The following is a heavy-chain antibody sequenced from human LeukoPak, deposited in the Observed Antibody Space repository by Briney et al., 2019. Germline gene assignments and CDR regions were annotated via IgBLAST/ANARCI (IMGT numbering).Heavy chain of an antibody. J-gene: IGHJ4*02. CDR2: INPNSGGT. CDR3: ARVRYYGSGSYYVPDY. V-gene: IGHV1-2*02. D-gene: IGHD3-10*01. CDR1: GYTFTGYY. Sequence: RASVKVSCKASGYTFTGYYMHWVRQAPGQGLEWMGWINPNSGGTNYAQKFQGRVTMTRDTSISTAYMELSRLRSDDTAVYYCARVRYYGSGSYYVPDYWGQGTLVTVSS.